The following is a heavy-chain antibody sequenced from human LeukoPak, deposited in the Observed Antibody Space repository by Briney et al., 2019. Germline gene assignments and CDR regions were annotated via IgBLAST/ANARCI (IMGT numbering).Heavy chain of an antibody. CDR1: GGTFNSYA. D-gene: IGHD5-24*01. Sequence: ASVKVSCKASGGTFNSYAISWVRQAPGQGLEWMGGIMPLFGTANCAQEFQGRVTFTTDESASTAYMEVSSLRSEDTAVYYCASGSLGDGYGVGDYYQYMDVWGKGTTVTVSS. J-gene: IGHJ6*03. V-gene: IGHV1-69*05. CDR3: ASGSLGDGYGVGDYYQYMDV. CDR2: IMPLFGTA.